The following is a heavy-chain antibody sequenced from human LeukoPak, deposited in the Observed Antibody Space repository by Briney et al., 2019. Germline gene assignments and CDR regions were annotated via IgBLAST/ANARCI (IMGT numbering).Heavy chain of an antibody. CDR1: GYTFTSYN. D-gene: IGHD3-10*01. Sequence: GASVKVSCKASGYTFTSYNMHWVRQAPGQGLEWMGIINPSGGSTSYAQKFQGRVTMTRDTSTSTVYMELSSLRSEDTAVYYCAREGEYYYGSGSYFDYWGQGTLVTVSS. V-gene: IGHV1-46*01. CDR2: INPSGGST. CDR3: AREGEYYYGSGSYFDY. J-gene: IGHJ4*02.